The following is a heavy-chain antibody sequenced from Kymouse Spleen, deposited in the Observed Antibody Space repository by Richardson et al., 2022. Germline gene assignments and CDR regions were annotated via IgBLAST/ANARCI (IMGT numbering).Heavy chain of an antibody. D-gene: IGHD3-9*01. CDR3: ARGLDILTGYFDY. J-gene: IGHJ4*02. V-gene: IGHV4-34*01. CDR1: GGSFSGYY. CDR2: INHSGST. Sequence: QVQLQQWGAGLLKPSETLSLTCAVYGGSFSGYYWSWIRQPPGKGLEWIGEINHSGSTNYNPSLKSRVTISVDTSKNQFSLKLSSVTAADTAVYYCARGLDILTGYFDYWGQGTLVTVSS.